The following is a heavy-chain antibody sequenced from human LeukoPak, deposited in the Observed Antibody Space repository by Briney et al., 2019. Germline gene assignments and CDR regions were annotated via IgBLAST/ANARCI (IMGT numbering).Heavy chain of an antibody. CDR1: GGSFSNYY. CDR2: INDSAST. D-gene: IGHD3-9*01. CDR3: ARAVGFFDIDY. V-gene: IGHV4-34*01. Sequence: SETLCRTCALYGGSFSNYYWIRIRQPPGKGLEWIGEINDSASTNYNPSLKSRITISLDMSKNQYSLKLTSVTAADTAVYYCARAVGFFDIDYWGQGILVTVSS. J-gene: IGHJ4*02.